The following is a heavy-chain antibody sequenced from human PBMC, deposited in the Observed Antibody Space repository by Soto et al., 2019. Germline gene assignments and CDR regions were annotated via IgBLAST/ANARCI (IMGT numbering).Heavy chain of an antibody. V-gene: IGHV3-74*01. J-gene: IGHJ4*02. CDR1: GFTFSGYW. Sequence: GGSLRLSCTASGFTFSGYWMHWVRQAPGKGLVWVSRINSDGSSTNYADSVKGRFTISRDNDKNTLYLQMSSLRVEDTAIYYCVSLKTCSGGACYSGYWGQGTLVTVSS. CDR2: INSDGSST. CDR3: VSLKTCSGGACYSGY. D-gene: IGHD2-15*01.